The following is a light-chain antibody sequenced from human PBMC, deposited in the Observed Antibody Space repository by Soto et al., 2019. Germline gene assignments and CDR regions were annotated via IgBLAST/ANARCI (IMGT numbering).Light chain of an antibody. J-gene: IGKJ4*01. V-gene: IGKV2-40*01. CDR3: MQRIEFPLT. Sequence: DLVMTQTPLSLTVTPGEPASISCRSSQSLLDSDDGNTYLDWYLQKPGQSPQLLIYTVSYRASGVPDRFSGSGSGTDFTLKISRVEAEDVGVYYCMQRIEFPLTFGGGTKMEIK. CDR2: TVS. CDR1: QSLLDSDDGNTY.